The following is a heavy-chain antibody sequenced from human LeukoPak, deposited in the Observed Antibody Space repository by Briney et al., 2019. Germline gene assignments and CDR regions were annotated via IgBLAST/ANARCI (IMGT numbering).Heavy chain of an antibody. Sequence: GRSLKLSCEASGYTFDDYAMHWVRQAPGKGLEWVSAISWNSGSIGYADSVKGRFTISRDNGKNSLYLQMNSLRTEDTALYYCAKGHTYGLGESYLDFWGQGTLVSVSS. V-gene: IGHV3-9*01. J-gene: IGHJ4*02. D-gene: IGHD5-18*01. CDR2: ISWNSGSI. CDR1: GYTFDDYA. CDR3: AKGHTYGLGESYLDF.